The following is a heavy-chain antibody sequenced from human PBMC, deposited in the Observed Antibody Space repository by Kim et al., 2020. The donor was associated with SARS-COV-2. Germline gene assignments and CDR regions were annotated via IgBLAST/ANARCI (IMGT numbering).Heavy chain of an antibody. CDR3: ARGLDTAMVFQYWYFDL. J-gene: IGHJ2*01. Sequence: LKSRVTLSADTSKNQFSLKLGSVTAADTAVYYCARGLDTAMVFQYWYFDLWGRGTLVTVSS. V-gene: IGHV4-59*09. D-gene: IGHD5-18*01.